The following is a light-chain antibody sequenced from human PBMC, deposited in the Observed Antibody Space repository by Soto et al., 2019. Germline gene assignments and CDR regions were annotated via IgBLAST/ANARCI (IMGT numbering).Light chain of an antibody. J-gene: IGKJ1*01. CDR1: QSVSSN. CDR3: HQYNNWPPWT. V-gene: IGKV3-15*01. Sequence: EIVMTQSPATLSLSPGERATLSCRASQSVSSNLAWYQQKHGQPPTSLIYGASTRATGSPPRCSGSGSGREFTLTISSLQYEDVSAYYCHQYNNWPPWTFGQGTKVEIK. CDR2: GAS.